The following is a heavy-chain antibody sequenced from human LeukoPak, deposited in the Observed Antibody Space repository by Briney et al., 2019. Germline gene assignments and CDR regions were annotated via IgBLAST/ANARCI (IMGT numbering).Heavy chain of an antibody. V-gene: IGHV4-59*01. CDR2: IYYSGST. J-gene: IGHJ3*02. CDR1: GGSISSYY. D-gene: IGHD2-15*01. Sequence: SETLSLTCTVSGGSISSYYWSWIRQPPGKGLEWIGSIYYSGSTNYNPSLKKRVTISVVTSKSQFSLKLSSVTAADTDVYYCARGAVGKLSIWGKGTMVTVSS. CDR3: ARGAVGKLSI.